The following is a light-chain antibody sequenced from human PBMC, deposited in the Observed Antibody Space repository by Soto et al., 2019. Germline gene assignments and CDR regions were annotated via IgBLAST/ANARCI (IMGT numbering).Light chain of an antibody. CDR1: SGYSNYK. CDR2: VGTGGIVG. J-gene: IGLJ1*01. Sequence: QAVVTQPPSASASLGASVTLTCTLSSGYSNYKVDWYQQRPGKGPRFVMRVGTGGIVGSEGDGIPDRFSALGSGLNRYLTIKNIQEEDESDYHCGADHGSGSNFVYVFGTGTKLTVL. CDR3: GADHGSGSNFVYV. V-gene: IGLV9-49*01.